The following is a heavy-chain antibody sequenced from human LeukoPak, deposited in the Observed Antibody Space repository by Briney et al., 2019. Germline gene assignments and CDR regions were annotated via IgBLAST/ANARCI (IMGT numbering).Heavy chain of an antibody. D-gene: IGHD2-2*01. CDR3: ARDRVVPATTTYYYYGMDV. CDR2: ISSGGST. V-gene: IGHV3-21*01. J-gene: IGHJ6*02. Sequence: GGSLRLSCAAAGFTFNNYAMSWVRQAPGKGLKWVSGISSGGSTYYADSVKGRFTISRDNAKNSLYLQMNSLRAEDTAVYYCARDRVVPATTTYYYYGMDVWGQGTTVTVSS. CDR1: GFTFNNYA.